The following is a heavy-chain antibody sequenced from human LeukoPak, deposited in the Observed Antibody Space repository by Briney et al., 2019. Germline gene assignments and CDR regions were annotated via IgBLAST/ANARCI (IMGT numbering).Heavy chain of an antibody. CDR1: GCSISSSSYY. J-gene: IGHJ4*02. Sequence: SETLSLTCTVSGCSISSSSYYSGWIRQPPGKGLEWIVSIYYSGSTYYNPSLKSPVTISVDTSKNQFSLKLSSVTAADTAVYYCARRVDCSSTSCYRTPYFDYWGQGTLVTVSS. CDR2: IYYSGST. D-gene: IGHD2-2*01. V-gene: IGHV4-39*01. CDR3: ARRVDCSSTSCYRTPYFDY.